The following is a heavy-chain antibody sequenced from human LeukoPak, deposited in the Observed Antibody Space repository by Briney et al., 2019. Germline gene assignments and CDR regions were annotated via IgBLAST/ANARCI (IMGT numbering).Heavy chain of an antibody. J-gene: IGHJ3*02. D-gene: IGHD3-22*01. Sequence: GASVKVSCKASGYTLTSYYMHWVRQAPGQRLEWMGIINPRGGNTDYAQKLQGRDTMTRDTSTSTVYMGLSSLRFVDTAVYYCARGRSSVYYDAFVICGQGTMGTVSS. CDR2: INPRGGNT. CDR1: GYTLTSYY. V-gene: IGHV1-46*01. CDR3: ARGRSSVYYDAFVI.